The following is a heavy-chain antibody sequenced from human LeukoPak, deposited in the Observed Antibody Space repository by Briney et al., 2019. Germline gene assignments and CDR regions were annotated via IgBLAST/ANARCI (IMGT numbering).Heavy chain of an antibody. Sequence: PSETLSLTCTVSSVSISDSNYFWGWIRQPPGKGLEWIGEINHSGSTNYNPSLKSRVTISVDTSKNQFSLKLSSVTAADTAVYYCARGPGGYRYYYGSGSPLDYWGQGTLVTVSS. CDR3: ARGPGGYRYYYGSGSPLDY. CDR2: INHSGST. D-gene: IGHD3-10*01. J-gene: IGHJ4*02. V-gene: IGHV4-39*07. CDR1: SVSISDSNYF.